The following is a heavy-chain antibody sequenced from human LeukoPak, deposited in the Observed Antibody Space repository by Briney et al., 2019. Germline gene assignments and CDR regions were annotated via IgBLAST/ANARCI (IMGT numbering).Heavy chain of an antibody. CDR1: GFRFGDYA. D-gene: IGHD1-1*01. Sequence: GGSLRLSRTASGFRFGDYAMSWVRQAPGKGPEWVGFIRSKGYGGTTEYAASVKGRFTISRDDSKSNAYLQMNSLKTEDTAVYYCTRGFWGTGSPGEKWGQGTLVTVSS. CDR2: IRSKGYGGTT. CDR3: TRGFWGTGSPGEK. V-gene: IGHV3-49*04. J-gene: IGHJ4*02.